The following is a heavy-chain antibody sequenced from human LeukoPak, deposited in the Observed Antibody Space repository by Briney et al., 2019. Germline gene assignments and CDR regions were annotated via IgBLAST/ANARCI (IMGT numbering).Heavy chain of an antibody. CDR1: GGSFSGYY. CDR3: AREGLMVRGVIPKEAWGWFDP. V-gene: IGHV4-34*01. J-gene: IGHJ5*02. D-gene: IGHD3-10*01. CDR2: INHSGST. Sequence: SETLSLTCAVYGGSFSGYYWSWIRQPPGKGLEWIGEINHSGSTNYNPSLKSRVTISVDTSKNQFSLKLSSVTAADTAVYYCAREGLMVRGVIPKEAWGWFDPWGQGTLVTVSS.